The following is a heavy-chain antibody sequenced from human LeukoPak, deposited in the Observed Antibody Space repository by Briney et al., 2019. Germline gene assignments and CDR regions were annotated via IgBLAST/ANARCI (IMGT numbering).Heavy chain of an antibody. CDR1: GGTFSSYA. CDR2: MNPNSGNT. CDR3: ARVGYGSGSYPR. Sequence: ASVKVSCKASGGTFSSYAISWVRQATGQGLEWMGWMNPNSGNTGYAQKFQGRVTMTRNTSISTAYMELSSLRSEDTAVCYCARVGYGSGSYPRWGQGTLVTVSS. J-gene: IGHJ4*02. V-gene: IGHV1-8*02. D-gene: IGHD3-10*01.